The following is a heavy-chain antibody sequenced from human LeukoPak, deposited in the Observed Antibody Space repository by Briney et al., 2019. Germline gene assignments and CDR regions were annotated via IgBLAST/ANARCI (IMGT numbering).Heavy chain of an antibody. D-gene: IGHD5-18*01. Sequence: PGGSLRLSCAASGFTFSSYWMHWVRQAPGKGLVWVSRINGDGSSTTYADSVKGRFTISRDNAKNTLHLQMNSLRAEDTAVYYCARQYSYGLDYWGQGTLVTVSS. CDR2: INGDGSST. J-gene: IGHJ4*02. CDR3: ARQYSYGLDY. CDR1: GFTFSSYW. V-gene: IGHV3-74*01.